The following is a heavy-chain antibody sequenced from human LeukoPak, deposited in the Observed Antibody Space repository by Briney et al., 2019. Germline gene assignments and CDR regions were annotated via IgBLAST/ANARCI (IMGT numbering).Heavy chain of an antibody. CDR3: ARHDYGDSGAFDI. J-gene: IGHJ3*02. CDR1: GGSISSSSYY. Sequence: SETLSLTCTVSGGSISSSSYYWGWIRQPPGKGLEWIGSIYYSGSTYYNPSLKSRVTISVDTSKNQFSLKLSSVTAADTAVYYCARHDYGDSGAFDIWGQGTMVTVSS. V-gene: IGHV4-39*01. CDR2: IYYSGST. D-gene: IGHD4-17*01.